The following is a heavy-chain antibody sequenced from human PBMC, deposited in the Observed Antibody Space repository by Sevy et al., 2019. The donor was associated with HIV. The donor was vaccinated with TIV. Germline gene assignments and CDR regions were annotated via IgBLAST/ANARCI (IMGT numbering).Heavy chain of an antibody. D-gene: IGHD1-26*01. CDR2: ISSSSSSTI. Sequence: GGSLRLSCAASGFTFSSYSMNWVRQAPGKGLEWVSYISSSSSSTIYYADSVKGRFTISRDNAKNSLYLQMNSLRDEDTAVYYSASKWGPGGAFDIWGQGTMVTVSS. J-gene: IGHJ3*02. V-gene: IGHV3-48*02. CDR3: ASKWGPGGAFDI. CDR1: GFTFSSYS.